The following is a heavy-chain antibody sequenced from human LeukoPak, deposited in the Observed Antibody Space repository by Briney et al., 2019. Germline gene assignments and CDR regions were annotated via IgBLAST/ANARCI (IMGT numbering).Heavy chain of an antibody. V-gene: IGHV4-59*08. CDR2: IYYSGST. Sequence: SETLSLTCTVSGGSISSYYWSWIRQPPGKGLEWIGYIYYSGSTNYNPSLKSRVTISVDTSKNQFSLKLSSLTAADTAVYYCASLRYYDFWSGYYGAFDYWGQGTLVTVSS. D-gene: IGHD3-3*01. CDR3: ASLRYYDFWSGYYGAFDY. J-gene: IGHJ4*02. CDR1: GGSISSYY.